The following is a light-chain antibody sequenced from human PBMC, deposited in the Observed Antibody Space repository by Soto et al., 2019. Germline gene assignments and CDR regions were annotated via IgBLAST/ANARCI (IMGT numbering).Light chain of an antibody. V-gene: IGLV2-14*01. CDR3: LSFTTTSTHV. CDR1: TSDIGAYDY. Sequence: QCVLTQPACLSGSPGQSITISCTGTTSDIGAYDYVSWFQQHPGKAPKLMISEVNNRPSGVSNRFSGSKSGNTAYLTISGLQVDDEAEYFCLSFTTTSTHVFGTGTKVTVL. CDR2: EVN. J-gene: IGLJ1*01.